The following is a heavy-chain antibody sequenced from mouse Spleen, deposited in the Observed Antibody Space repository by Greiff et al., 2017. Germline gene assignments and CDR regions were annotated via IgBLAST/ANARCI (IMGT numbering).Heavy chain of an antibody. J-gene: IGHJ2*01. CDR3: ARWGTVVATDY. CDR2: INPSSGYT. D-gene: IGHD1-1*01. V-gene: IGHV1-4*01. CDR1: GYTFTSYT. Sequence: QVQLQQSGAELARPGASVKMSCKASGYTFTSYTMHWVKQRPGQGLEWIGYINPSSGYTKYNQKFKDKATLTADKSSSTAYMQLSSLTSEDSAVYYCARWGTVVATDYWGQGTTLTVSS.